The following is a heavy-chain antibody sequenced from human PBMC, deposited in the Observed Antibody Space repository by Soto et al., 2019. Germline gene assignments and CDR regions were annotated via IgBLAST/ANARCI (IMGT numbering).Heavy chain of an antibody. CDR1: GGSISSGGYY. D-gene: IGHD2-8*01. Sequence: QVQLQESGPGLVKPSQTLSLTCTVSGGSISSGGYYWSWIRQHPGKGLEWIGYIYYSGRTSYNPSLKSLVTISVDTSKNQFSLKLSSVTAADTAVYYCARVPPPSTGGCLDPWGQGTLVTVSS. J-gene: IGHJ5*02. CDR3: ARVPPPSTGGCLDP. V-gene: IGHV4-31*01. CDR2: IYYSGRT.